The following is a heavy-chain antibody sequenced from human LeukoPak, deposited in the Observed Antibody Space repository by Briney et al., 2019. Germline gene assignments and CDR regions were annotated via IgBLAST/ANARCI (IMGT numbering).Heavy chain of an antibody. V-gene: IGHV3-74*01. CDR2: INEDGSTT. J-gene: IGHJ4*02. CDR3: VRDLGGRSGH. D-gene: IGHD1-26*01. Sequence: GGSLRLSCAASGFTFSSYAMHWVRQAPGKGLVWVSRINEDGSTTNYADSVKGRSTIFRDNAKNTLYLQMNSLRAEDTAVYYCVRDLGGRSGHWGQGTLVTVSS. CDR1: GFTFSSYA.